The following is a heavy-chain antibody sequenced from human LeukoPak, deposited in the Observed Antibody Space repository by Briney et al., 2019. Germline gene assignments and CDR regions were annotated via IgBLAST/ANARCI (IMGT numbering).Heavy chain of an antibody. CDR1: GGTFSSYA. Sequence: GSSVKVSCKASGGTFSSYAISWVRQAPGQGLEWMGIINPSGGSTSYAQKFQGRVTMTRDTSTSTVYMELSSLRSEDTAVYYCARDGAHGDYGNYWGQGTLVTVSS. V-gene: IGHV1-46*01. J-gene: IGHJ4*02. CDR3: ARDGAHGDYGNY. CDR2: INPSGGST. D-gene: IGHD4-17*01.